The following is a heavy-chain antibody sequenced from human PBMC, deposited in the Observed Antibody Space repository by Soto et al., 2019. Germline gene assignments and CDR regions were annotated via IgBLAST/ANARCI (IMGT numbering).Heavy chain of an antibody. CDR2: IKSKTDGGTT. J-gene: IGHJ6*02. D-gene: IGHD3-22*01. V-gene: IGHV3-15*07. CDR3: TTGVVGPTGYSDGMDV. Sequence: EVPLVESGGGLVKPGGSLRLSCAASGFTFSNAWMNWVRQAPGKGLEWVGRIKSKTDGGTTDYAAPVKGRFTISRXDXKXXLYLQMNSLKTEDTAVYYCTTGVVGPTGYSDGMDVWGQGTTVTVSS. CDR1: GFTFSNAW.